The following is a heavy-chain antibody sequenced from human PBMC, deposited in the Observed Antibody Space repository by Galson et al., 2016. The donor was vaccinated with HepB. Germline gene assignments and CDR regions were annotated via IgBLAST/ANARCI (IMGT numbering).Heavy chain of an antibody. CDR1: GVSISGTNW. Sequence: ETLSLTCAVSGVSISGTNWWSWVRQPPGTGLEWIGEIYHSGSTNYNPSLQSRVTISVDTSKNQFSLNLNSVTAADTALYYCVRNGYYCLDAWGQGTTVTVSS. J-gene: IGHJ6*02. CDR3: VRNGYYCLDA. V-gene: IGHV4-4*02. CDR2: IYHSGST.